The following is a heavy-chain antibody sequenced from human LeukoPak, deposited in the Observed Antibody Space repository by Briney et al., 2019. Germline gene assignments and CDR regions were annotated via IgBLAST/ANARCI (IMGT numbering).Heavy chain of an antibody. D-gene: IGHD2-15*01. CDR3: VRDYFCSGGTCDDCFDP. Sequence: GASVKVSCKASGYTFTGYYMHWVRQAPGQGLEWMGWINPNSGGTNYAQEFQGRVTMTTDTSTSTAYMELRSLGSDDTAVYYCVRDYFCSGGTCDDCFDPWGQGTLVTVSS. CDR2: INPNSGGT. J-gene: IGHJ5*02. CDR1: GYTFTGYY. V-gene: IGHV1-2*02.